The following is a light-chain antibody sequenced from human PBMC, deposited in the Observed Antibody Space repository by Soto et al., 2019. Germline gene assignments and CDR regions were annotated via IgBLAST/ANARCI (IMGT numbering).Light chain of an antibody. CDR2: GND. Sequence: QLVLTQPPSVSGAPGQTVIISCTGNNSNIGSPYGVHWYQQVPGKAPKLLIYGNDNRPSGVPDRFSGSKSASSASLAITGVQAEDEGDYYCQSYDRTLRGYVFGTGTKLTVL. CDR3: QSYDRTLRGYV. CDR1: NSNIGSPYG. J-gene: IGLJ1*01. V-gene: IGLV1-40*01.